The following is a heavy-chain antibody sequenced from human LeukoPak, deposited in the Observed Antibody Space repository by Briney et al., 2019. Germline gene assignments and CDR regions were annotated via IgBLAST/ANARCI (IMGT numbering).Heavy chain of an antibody. CDR1: GYTFTSYD. Sequence: ASVKVSCKASGYTFTSYDINCVRHATGEGLEWMGGMNANSGNTGYAQKFHGRVTMTRNTSISTAYMELSSLRSEDTAVYYCARGHNWFDRWGQGTLVTVSS. J-gene: IGHJ5*02. CDR2: MNANSGNT. CDR3: ARGHNWFDR. V-gene: IGHV1-8*01.